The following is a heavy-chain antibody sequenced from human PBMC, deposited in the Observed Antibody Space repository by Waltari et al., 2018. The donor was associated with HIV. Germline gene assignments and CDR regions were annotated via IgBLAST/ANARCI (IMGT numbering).Heavy chain of an antibody. CDR3: ARWYANTDWFDP. J-gene: IGHJ5*02. Sequence: QVQLQESGPGLVKPSETLSLTCTVSGGSISSYYWSWIRQPPGKGLEWIGYIYYSGSTNYNPTLKSRVTISVDTSKNQFSLKLSSVTAADTAVYYCARWYANTDWFDPWGQGTLVTVSS. D-gene: IGHD6-13*01. CDR1: GGSISSYY. V-gene: IGHV4-59*01. CDR2: IYYSGST.